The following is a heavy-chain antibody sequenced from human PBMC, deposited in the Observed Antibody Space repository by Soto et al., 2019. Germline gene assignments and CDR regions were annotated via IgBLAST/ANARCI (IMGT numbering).Heavy chain of an antibody. Sequence: AASVKVSCKASGYMFIGFSLNWVRQAPGQGLEWLGWINPKNGDTNYAQKFQGRVTMTRDTSTNTVYMELNSLKSDDTAVYYCSKGRWTVGHCSGGSCYDGMDVWGQGTTVTVSS. CDR3: SKGRWTVGHCSGGSCYDGMDV. CDR2: INPKNGDT. CDR1: GYMFIGFS. J-gene: IGHJ6*02. D-gene: IGHD2-15*01. V-gene: IGHV1-2*02.